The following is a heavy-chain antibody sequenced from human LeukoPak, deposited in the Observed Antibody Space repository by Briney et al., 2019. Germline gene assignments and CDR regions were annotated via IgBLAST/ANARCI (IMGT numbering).Heavy chain of an antibody. V-gene: IGHV3-23*01. CDR2: IRSSGDNT. CDR3: AKRGLRFGVLADAFDI. Sequence: QPGGSLRLSCVASGFTYSSYAMTWVRQAPGKGLEWVSLIRSSGDNTYYADSVEGRFTISRDNSKNTLYLQMNSLRAEDTAVYYCAKRGLRFGVLADAFDIWGQGTMVTVSS. D-gene: IGHD3-10*01. CDR1: GFTYSSYA. J-gene: IGHJ3*02.